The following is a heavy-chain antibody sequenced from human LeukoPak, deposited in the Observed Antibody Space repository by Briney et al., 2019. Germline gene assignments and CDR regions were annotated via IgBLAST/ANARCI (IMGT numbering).Heavy chain of an antibody. CDR3: ARRYSSSWFDY. Sequence: PSETLSLTCTVSGGSVSSGSYYWSWIRQPPGKGLEWIGYIYYSGSTNYNPSLKSRVTISVDTPKNQFSLKLSSVTAADTAVYYCARRYSSSWFDYWGQGTLVTVSS. V-gene: IGHV4-61*01. J-gene: IGHJ4*02. CDR2: IYYSGST. CDR1: GGSVSSGSYY. D-gene: IGHD6-13*01.